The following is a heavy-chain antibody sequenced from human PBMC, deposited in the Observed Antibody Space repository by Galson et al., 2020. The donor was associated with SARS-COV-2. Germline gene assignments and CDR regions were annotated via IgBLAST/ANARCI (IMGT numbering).Heavy chain of an antibody. V-gene: IGHV6-1*01. Sequence: SETLSLTCAISGDSVSSNSVAWNWIRQSPSRGLEWLGRTFYRSKWSNYYSESVKSRITINPDTSKNHFSLQLNSVTPEDTAVYYCARDRKWAFDYWGQGTLVTVSS. CDR1: GDSVSSNSVA. CDR3: ARDRKWAFDY. D-gene: IGHD1-26*01. CDR2: TFYRSKWSN. J-gene: IGHJ4*02.